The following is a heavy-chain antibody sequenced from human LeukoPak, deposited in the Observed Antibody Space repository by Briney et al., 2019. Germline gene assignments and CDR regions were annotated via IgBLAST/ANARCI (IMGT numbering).Heavy chain of an antibody. J-gene: IGHJ5*02. Sequence: SETLSLTCTVSGDSISSSNYYGGWIRQPPGKGLEWIGTIYYSGSGSTYYNPSLKGRVTVSVDTSKNQFSLKVRSVTAADTAVYYCTRAKTTVVAPYNWFGPWGQGTLVTVSS. CDR3: TRAKTTVVAPYNWFGP. CDR1: GDSISSSNYY. CDR2: IYYSGSGST. V-gene: IGHV4-39*01. D-gene: IGHD4-23*01.